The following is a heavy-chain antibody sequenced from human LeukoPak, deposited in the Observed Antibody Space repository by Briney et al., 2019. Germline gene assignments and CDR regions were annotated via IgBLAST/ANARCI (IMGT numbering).Heavy chain of an antibody. V-gene: IGHV3-7*03. J-gene: IGHJ4*02. CDR2: IKGDGSVK. CDR3: ARRGLHDY. Sequence: GGSLRLSCVASGFTYSDYWMSWVRQGPGKGLEWVATIKGDGSVKNYVDSVKGRFTISRDNAKNSVFLQMDSLRVEDTALYYCARRGLHDYWGQGTLVTVSS. D-gene: IGHD5/OR15-5a*01. CDR1: GFTYSDYW.